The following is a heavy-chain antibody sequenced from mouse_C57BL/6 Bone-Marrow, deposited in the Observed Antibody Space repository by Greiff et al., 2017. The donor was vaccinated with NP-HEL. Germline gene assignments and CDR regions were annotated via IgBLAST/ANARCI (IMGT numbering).Heavy chain of an antibody. V-gene: IGHV3-6*01. Sequence: EVKVEESGPGLVKPSQSLSLTCSVTGYSITSGYYWNWIRQFPGNKLEWMGYISYDGSNNYNPSLKNRISITRDTSKNQFFLKLNSVTTEDTATYYCARTYDGAMDYWGQGTSVTVSS. CDR2: ISYDGSN. CDR3: ARTYDGAMDY. CDR1: GYSITSGYY. J-gene: IGHJ4*01. D-gene: IGHD2-3*01.